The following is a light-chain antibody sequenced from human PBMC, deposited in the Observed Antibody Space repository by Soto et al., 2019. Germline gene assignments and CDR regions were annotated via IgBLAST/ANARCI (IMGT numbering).Light chain of an antibody. V-gene: IGKV3-20*01. CDR2: GAS. CDR3: QQYGSSLRT. Sequence: EIVLTQSPGTLSLSAGERATVSCRASQSVSSSYLAWYQQKPGQAPRLLIYGASSRATGIPDRFSGSGSGTDFTLTISRLEPEDFAVYYCQQYGSSLRTFGQGTKVDIK. CDR1: QSVSSSY. J-gene: IGKJ1*01.